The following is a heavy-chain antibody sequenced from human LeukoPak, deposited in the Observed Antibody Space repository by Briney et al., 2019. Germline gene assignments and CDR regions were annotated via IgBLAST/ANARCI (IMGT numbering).Heavy chain of an antibody. CDR2: ISGSGGST. V-gene: IGHV3-23*01. CDR1: GFTFGSYA. J-gene: IGHJ4*02. CDR3: AKSRGSSWFANFDC. Sequence: GGSLRLSCAASGFTFGSYAMSWVRQAPGKGLEWVSAISGSGGSTYYADSVKGRFTISRDNSKNTLYLKMNSLTAEDTAVYYCAKSRGSSWFANFDCWGQGTLVTVSS. D-gene: IGHD6-13*01.